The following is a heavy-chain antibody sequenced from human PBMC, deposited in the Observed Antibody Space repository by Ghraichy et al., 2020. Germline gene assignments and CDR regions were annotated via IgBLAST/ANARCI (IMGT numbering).Heavy chain of an antibody. CDR3: AREGYRYGMDV. Sequence: ASVKVSCKTGGYTVTSYAMHWVRQSPGQRLEWMGWINPGSGYTKYSQKFQGRVTITRDTSASTAYMDLSSLRSEDTAVYYCAREGYRYGMDVWGQGTTVTVSS. CDR2: INPGSGYT. CDR1: GYTVTSYA. J-gene: IGHJ6*02. D-gene: IGHD1-1*01. V-gene: IGHV1-3*01.